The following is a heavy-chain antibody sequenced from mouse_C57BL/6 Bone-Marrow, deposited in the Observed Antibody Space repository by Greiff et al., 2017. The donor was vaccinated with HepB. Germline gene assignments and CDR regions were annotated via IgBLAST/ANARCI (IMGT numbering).Heavy chain of an antibody. CDR1: GYTFTSYW. CDR2: IDPSDSYT. Sequence: VKLKQPGAELVRPGTSVKLSCKASGYTFTSYWMHWVKQRPGQGLEWIGVIDPSDSYTNYNQKFKGKATLTVDTSSSTAYMQLSSLTSEDSAVYYCARSPLFDYWGQGTTLTVSS. CDR3: ARSPLFDY. J-gene: IGHJ2*01. V-gene: IGHV1-59*01.